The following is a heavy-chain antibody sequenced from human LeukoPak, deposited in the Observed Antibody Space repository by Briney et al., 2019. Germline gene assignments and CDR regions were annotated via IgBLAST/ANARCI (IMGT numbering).Heavy chain of an antibody. D-gene: IGHD6-6*01. J-gene: IGHJ3*02. CDR3: VRRVAVRPRYACDI. CDR1: GVSLSGYL. Sequence: PSETLSLTCTLSGVSLSGYLWSWIRQPPGKGLKWIGCIYYSGNTNFHPSLTTPVTMSLDTYKNQFSLCLNSFTAADTPVYSCVRRVAVRPRYACDIWGQDTMHSVPT. CDR2: IYYSGNT. V-gene: IGHV4-59*01.